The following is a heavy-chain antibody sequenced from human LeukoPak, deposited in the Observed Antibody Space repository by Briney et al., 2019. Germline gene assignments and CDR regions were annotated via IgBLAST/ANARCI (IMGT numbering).Heavy chain of an antibody. D-gene: IGHD6-19*01. V-gene: IGHV1-69*04. Sequence: GASVKVSCKASGGTFSSYAISWVRQAPGRGLEWMGRIIPILGIANYAQKFQGRVTITADKSTSTAYMELSSLRSEDTAVYYCAIPGIAVAGTSDPIYYYYGMDVWGQGTTVTVSS. CDR1: GGTFSSYA. CDR3: AIPGIAVAGTSDPIYYYYGMDV. J-gene: IGHJ6*02. CDR2: IIPILGIA.